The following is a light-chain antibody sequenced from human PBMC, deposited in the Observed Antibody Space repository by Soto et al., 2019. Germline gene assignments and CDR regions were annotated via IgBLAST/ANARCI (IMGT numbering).Light chain of an antibody. CDR1: SSNIGNNY. J-gene: IGLJ2*01. CDR2: DNN. CDR3: ATWDSGLSAV. Sequence: QSVLTQPPSVSAAPGQKVTISCSGSSSNIGNNYVSWYQQLPGTAPKLLIYDNNKRPSGIPDRFSGSKSGTSATLGITGLQTGDEADYYCATWDSGLSAVFGGGTQLTVL. V-gene: IGLV1-51*01.